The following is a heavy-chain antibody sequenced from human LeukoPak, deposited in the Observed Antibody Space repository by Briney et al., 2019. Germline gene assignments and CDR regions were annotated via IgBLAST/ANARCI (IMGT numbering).Heavy chain of an antibody. D-gene: IGHD2-2*01. CDR1: GFTFSIYS. J-gene: IGHJ4*02. CDR3: AAGCVGSPNCQTTGYDH. CDR2: ISDSGRNT. V-gene: IGHV3-23*01. Sequence: GGSLRLSCAASGFTFSIYSMNWVRQAPGKGLEWVSGISDSGRNTYYSDSVKGRFTISRDNSESTVYLQMNSLTAEDTAQYYCAAGCVGSPNCQTTGYDHWGQGTLVSVSS.